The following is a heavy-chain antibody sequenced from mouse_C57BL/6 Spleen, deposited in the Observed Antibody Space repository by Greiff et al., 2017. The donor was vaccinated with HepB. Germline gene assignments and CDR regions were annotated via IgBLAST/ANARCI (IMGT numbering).Heavy chain of an antibody. V-gene: IGHV1-26*01. CDR3: ARGSSGYPFAY. CDR1: GYTFTDYY. D-gene: IGHD3-2*02. J-gene: IGHJ3*01. CDR2: INPNNGGT. Sequence: EVQLQQSGPELVKPGASVKISCKASGYTFTDYYMNWVKQSHGKSLEWIGDINPNNGGTSYNQKFKGKATLTVDKSSSTAYMELRSLTSEDSAVYYGARGSSGYPFAYWGQGTLVTVSA.